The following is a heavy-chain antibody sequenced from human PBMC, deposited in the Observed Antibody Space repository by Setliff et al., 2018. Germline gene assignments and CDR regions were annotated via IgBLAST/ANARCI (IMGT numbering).Heavy chain of an antibody. CDR3: ARDTYIGDFWSGYYIQGRFDP. CDR2: INAGSGNT. V-gene: IGHV1-3*01. J-gene: IGHJ5*02. D-gene: IGHD3-3*01. CDR1: GYTFTSYG. Sequence: ASVKVSCKASGYTFTSYGISWVRQAPGQGLEWMGWINAGSGNTKYSQKFQGRVTITRDTSASTAYMELSSLRSEDTAVYYCARDTYIGDFWSGYYIQGRFDPWGQGTLVTVSS.